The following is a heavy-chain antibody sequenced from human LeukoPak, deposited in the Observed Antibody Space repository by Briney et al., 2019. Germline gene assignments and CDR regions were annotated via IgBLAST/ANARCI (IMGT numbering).Heavy chain of an antibody. CDR2: ISSGSTYI. V-gene: IGHV3-21*01. CDR1: AFTFSSYS. Sequence: GGSLRLSCAASAFTFSSYSMHWVRQAPGKGLEWVSSISSGSTYIYFADSVKGRFTISRDNAKNTLYLQMNSLRAEDTAVYYCASEPITMVRGVRNYYYYYMDVWGKGTTVTVSS. D-gene: IGHD3-10*01. J-gene: IGHJ6*03. CDR3: ASEPITMVRGVRNYYYYYMDV.